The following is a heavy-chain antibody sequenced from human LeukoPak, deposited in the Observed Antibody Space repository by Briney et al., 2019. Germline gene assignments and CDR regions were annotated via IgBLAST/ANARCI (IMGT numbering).Heavy chain of an antibody. CDR1: GRSFSGYY. Sequence: SSETLSLTCAVYGRSFSGYYWSWIRQPPGKGLEWIGEINHSGSTNYNPSLKSRVTISVDTSKNQFSLNLSSVIAADTAVFYCADGNWFDPWGQGTLVTVSS. CDR2: INHSGST. J-gene: IGHJ5*02. CDR3: ADGNWFDP. V-gene: IGHV4-34*01.